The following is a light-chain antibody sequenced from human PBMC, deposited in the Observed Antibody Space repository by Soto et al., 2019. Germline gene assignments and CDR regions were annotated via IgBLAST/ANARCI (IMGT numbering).Light chain of an antibody. Sequence: DIQMTQSPSSLSASVGDRVTISCRASQTITTYLNWYQQKPGKAPKLLIYAASSLHSGVPSRFSGSGFGTDFTLTICSLQPKDFVAYYCQQTYSFLWTVGHGTKLEIK. J-gene: IGKJ1*01. CDR3: QQTYSFLWT. CDR1: QTITTY. V-gene: IGKV1-39*01. CDR2: AAS.